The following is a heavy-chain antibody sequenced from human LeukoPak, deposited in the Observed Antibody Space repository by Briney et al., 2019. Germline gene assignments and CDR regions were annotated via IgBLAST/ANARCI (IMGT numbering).Heavy chain of an antibody. D-gene: IGHD3-3*01. Sequence: SETLSLTCAVYGGSFSGYYWSWIRQPPGKGLEWIGEINHSGSTNYNPSLKSRVTISVDTSKNQFSLKLSSVTAADTAVYYCAREIGITIFGVESDWGQGTLVTVSS. CDR1: GGSFSGYY. CDR3: AREIGITIFGVESD. CDR2: INHSGST. V-gene: IGHV4-34*01. J-gene: IGHJ4*02.